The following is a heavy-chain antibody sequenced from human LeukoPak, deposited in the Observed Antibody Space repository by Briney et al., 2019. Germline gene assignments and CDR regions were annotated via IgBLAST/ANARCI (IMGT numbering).Heavy chain of an antibody. J-gene: IGHJ4*02. Sequence: ASVKVSCKASGYTFISYYMHWVRQAPGQGLEWMGIINPSGGSTTYAQKFQGRVTKTRDTSTSTVYMELSSLRSEDTAVYYCARDITARPFDYWGQGTLVTVSS. CDR1: GYTFISYY. D-gene: IGHD6-6*01. V-gene: IGHV1-46*01. CDR2: INPSGGST. CDR3: ARDITARPFDY.